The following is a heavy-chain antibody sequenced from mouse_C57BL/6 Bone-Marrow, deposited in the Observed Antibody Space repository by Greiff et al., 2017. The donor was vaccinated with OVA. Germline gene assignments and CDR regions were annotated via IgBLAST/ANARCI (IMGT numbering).Heavy chain of an antibody. V-gene: IGHV2-2*01. D-gene: IGHD2-4*01. CDR3: ARRGDYDWFAY. CDR2: IWSGGST. CDR1: GFSLTSYG. J-gene: IGHJ3*01. Sequence: VQLQESGPGLVQPSQSLSITCTVSGFSLTSYGVHWVRQSPGKGLEWLGVIWSGGSTDYNAAFISRLSISKDNSKSQVFFKMNRLQADDAAIYYCARRGDYDWFAYWGQGTLVTVSA.